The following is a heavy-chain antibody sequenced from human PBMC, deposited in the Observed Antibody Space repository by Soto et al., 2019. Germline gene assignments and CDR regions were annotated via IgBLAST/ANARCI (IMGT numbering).Heavy chain of an antibody. CDR1: GGSFSGYY. J-gene: IGHJ5*02. CDR2: INHSGST. D-gene: IGHD3-10*01. Sequence: SETLSLTCAVYGGSFSGYYWSWIRQPPGKGLEWIGEINHSGSTNYNPSLKSRVTISVDTSKNQFSLKLSSVTAADTAVYYCARGRRASGAYYYGSGSYYNQGGWFDPWGRGTLVTVSS. CDR3: ARGRRASGAYYYGSGSYYNQGGWFDP. V-gene: IGHV4-34*01.